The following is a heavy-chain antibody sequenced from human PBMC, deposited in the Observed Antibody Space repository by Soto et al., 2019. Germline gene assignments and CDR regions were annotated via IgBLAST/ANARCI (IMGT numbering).Heavy chain of an antibody. CDR2: LYDVDGS. CDR3: ATWHEREHAYDV. V-gene: IGHV3-23*01. CDR1: GFTFNHYA. J-gene: IGHJ3*01. D-gene: IGHD1-1*01. Sequence: LRLSCAASGFTFNHYAMSWVRQAPGKGLEWVSALYDVDGSFYSDSVKGRFTTSSDSSKTTVYLQMNDLRPADTAVYYCATWHEREHAYDVWGQGTTVTVSS.